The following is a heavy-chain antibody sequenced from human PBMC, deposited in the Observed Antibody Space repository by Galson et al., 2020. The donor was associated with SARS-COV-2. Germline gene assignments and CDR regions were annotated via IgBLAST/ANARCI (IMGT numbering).Heavy chain of an antibody. J-gene: IGHJ2*01. CDR2: IRSKANNYAT. CDR1: GFTFSGSA. D-gene: IGHD4-17*01. CDR3: TSPEYGDLSWDFEL. V-gene: IGHV3-73*01. Sequence: GGSLRLSCAASGFTFSGSAMHWVRQASGRGLEWVGRIRSKANNYATTYAASLKGRLTISRDDSKNTVYLQINSLKTGDTAVYYCTSPEYGDLSWDFELWGRGTLGTVSP.